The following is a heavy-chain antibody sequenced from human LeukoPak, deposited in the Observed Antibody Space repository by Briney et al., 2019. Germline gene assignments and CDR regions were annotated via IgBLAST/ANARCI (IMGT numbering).Heavy chain of an antibody. CDR2: IYYSGST. V-gene: IGHV4-31*03. J-gene: IGHJ5*02. Sequence: PSQSLSLTCTVSGGSISSGGYYWSWIRQHPGKGLEWIGYIYYSGSTYYNPSLKSRVTISVDTSKNQFSLKLSSVTAADTAVYYCARVRMLGYYGSGSPHRFDPWGQGTLVTVSS. D-gene: IGHD3-10*01. CDR1: GGSISSGGYY. CDR3: ARVRMLGYYGSGSPHRFDP.